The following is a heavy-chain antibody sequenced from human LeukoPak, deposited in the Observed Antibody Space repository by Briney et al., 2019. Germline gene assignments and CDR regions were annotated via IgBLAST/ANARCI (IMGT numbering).Heavy chain of an antibody. V-gene: IGHV3-73*01. D-gene: IGHD4-23*01. CDR1: GFTFSGPA. CDR3: ARAGPTVVTLYAFDI. J-gene: IGHJ3*02. CDR2: IRSKANSYAT. Sequence: PGGSLRLSCAASGFTFSGPAMHWVRQASGKGLEWVGRIRSKANSYATAYAASVKGRFTISRDDSKNTAYLQMNSLKTEDTAVYYCARAGPTVVTLYAFDIWGQGTMVTVSS.